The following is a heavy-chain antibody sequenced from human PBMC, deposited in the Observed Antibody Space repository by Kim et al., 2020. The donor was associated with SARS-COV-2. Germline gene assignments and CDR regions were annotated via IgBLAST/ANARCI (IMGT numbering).Heavy chain of an antibody. Sequence: ADSVKGRFTISRDNSKNSLYLQMNSLRTEDTALYYCAKELPGIAAAGFDYWGQGTLVTVSS. D-gene: IGHD6-13*01. V-gene: IGHV3-43*01. J-gene: IGHJ4*02. CDR3: AKELPGIAAAGFDY.